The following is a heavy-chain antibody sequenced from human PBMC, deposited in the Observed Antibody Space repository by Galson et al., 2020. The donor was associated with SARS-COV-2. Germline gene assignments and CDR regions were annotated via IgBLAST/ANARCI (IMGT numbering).Heavy chain of an antibody. V-gene: IGHV4-31*02. CDR1: SISSGGYY. Sequence: SISSGGYYWSWIRQHPGKGLEWIGYIYYSGSTYYNPSLKSRVTISVDTSKNQFSLKLSSVTAADTAVYYCARAVRGVIIKGFDWFDPWGQGTLVTVSS. CDR3: ARAVRGVIIKGFDWFDP. J-gene: IGHJ5*02. D-gene: IGHD3-10*01. CDR2: IYYSGST.